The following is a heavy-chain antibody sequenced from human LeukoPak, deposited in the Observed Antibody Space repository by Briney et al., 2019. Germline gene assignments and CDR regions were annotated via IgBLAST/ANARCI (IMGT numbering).Heavy chain of an antibody. CDR2: IYYSGST. V-gene: IGHV4-30-4*01. J-gene: IGHJ4*02. CDR3: SRGLRGRSGYYFDS. CDR1: GGSIRSGDYY. Sequence: SETLSLTCTVSGGSIRSGDYYWNWIRQPPGKGLEWIGYIYYSGSTYYNPSLKSRVTISLDTSKTQFSLRLSSVTAADTAVYYCSRGLRGRSGYYFDSWGQGTLVTVSS.